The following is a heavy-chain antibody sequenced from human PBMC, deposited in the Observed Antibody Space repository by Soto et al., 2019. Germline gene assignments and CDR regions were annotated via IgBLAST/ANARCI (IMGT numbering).Heavy chain of an antibody. V-gene: IGHV1-69*12. CDR3: AREGYGDYGYYYYGMDV. D-gene: IGHD4-17*01. CDR1: GGTFSSYA. J-gene: IGHJ6*02. Sequence: QVQLVQSGAEVKKPGSSVKVSCKASGGTFSSYAISWVRQAPGQGLEWMGGIIPIFGTANYAQKFQGRVTITADESTSTADMELSSLRSEDTAVYYCAREGYGDYGYYYYGMDVWGQGTTFTVSS. CDR2: IIPIFGTA.